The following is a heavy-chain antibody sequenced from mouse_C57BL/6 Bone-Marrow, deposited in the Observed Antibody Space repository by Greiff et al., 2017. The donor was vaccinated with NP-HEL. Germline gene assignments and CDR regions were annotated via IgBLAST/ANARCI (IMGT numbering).Heavy chain of an antibody. CDR3: ARNDYDGYFDV. CDR1: GYTFTSYW. V-gene: IGHV1-69*01. Sequence: VKLQQPGAELVMPGASVKLSCKASGYTFTSYWMHWVKQRPGQGLEWIGELDPSDSYTNYTQKFKGKSTLTVDKSSSSAYMQLSSLTSEDSAVYYCARNDYDGYFDVWGTGTTVTVSP. D-gene: IGHD2-4*01. CDR2: LDPSDSYT. J-gene: IGHJ1*03.